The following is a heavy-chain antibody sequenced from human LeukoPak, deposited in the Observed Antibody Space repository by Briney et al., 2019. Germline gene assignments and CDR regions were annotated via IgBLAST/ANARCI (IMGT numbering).Heavy chain of an antibody. V-gene: IGHV4-4*02. CDR1: VGSISSSNW. CDR3: ARIDGYSSRLTYFVY. J-gene: IGHJ4*02. Sequence: SVTLSLTCAVSVGSISSSNWWSWARHPPGKGLDWIGEIYHRGSTNYNPSLKSRVTISVDKSKNQFSLKLSSVTAADTAVYYCARIDGYSSRLTYFVYWGQGTLVTVSS. CDR2: IYHRGST. D-gene: IGHD6-19*01.